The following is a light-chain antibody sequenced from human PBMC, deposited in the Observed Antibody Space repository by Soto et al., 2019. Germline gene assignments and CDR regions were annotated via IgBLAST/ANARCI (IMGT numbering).Light chain of an antibody. V-gene: IGKV3D-15*01. CDR1: QTVSSH. J-gene: IGKJ1*01. Sequence: RKQSPVTLSVSLGLRATLSGRASQTVSSHIAWYQQKPGQAPRLLISGVFVRATGIPGRFSGSGSGTEFTLTISSLQSEDFATYYCQQGDIWPWTFGQGTKVDI. CDR3: QQGDIWPWT. CDR2: GVF.